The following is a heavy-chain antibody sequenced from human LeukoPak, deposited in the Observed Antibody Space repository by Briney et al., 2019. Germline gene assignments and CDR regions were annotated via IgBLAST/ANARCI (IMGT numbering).Heavy chain of an antibody. J-gene: IGHJ4*02. D-gene: IGHD3-10*01. V-gene: IGHV3-23*01. CDR1: GFTFRTSA. Sequence: PGGSLRLSCAASGFTFRTSAMSWVRQAPAKGLQWVSSINGGDYSTYYADSVKGRFTISRDSSKNILYLQMNSLRTDDTAMYYCATANPTPRGINFDSWGQGTLATVSS. CDR2: INGGDYST. CDR3: ATANPTPRGINFDS.